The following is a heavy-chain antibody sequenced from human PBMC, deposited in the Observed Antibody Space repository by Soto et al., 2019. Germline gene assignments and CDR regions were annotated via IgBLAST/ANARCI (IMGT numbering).Heavy chain of an antibody. Sequence: GGSLRLSCGASGFTLSNYNMNWVRQAPGKGLEWISYISSSGGTQYYADSVKGRFTISRDSAKNSLNLRMNSLRDEDTAVYYCARSGNYRLDYWGQGTLVTVSS. V-gene: IGHV3-48*02. J-gene: IGHJ4*02. CDR1: GFTLSNYN. D-gene: IGHD1-26*01. CDR3: ARSGNYRLDY. CDR2: ISSSGGTQ.